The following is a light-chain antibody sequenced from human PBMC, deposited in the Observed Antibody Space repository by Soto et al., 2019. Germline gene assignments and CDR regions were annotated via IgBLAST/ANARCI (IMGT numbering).Light chain of an antibody. CDR3: QQYGSSSYT. CDR2: DAS. Sequence: EIVLTQSPGTLSLSPGERATLSCRASQSVSSSYLAWYQQKPGQAPRLLIYDASSRATGIPDRFSGSGSGTDSTLTISRLKHNLFAVPFCQQYGSSSYTFGQGTKLEIK. CDR1: QSVSSSY. J-gene: IGKJ2*01. V-gene: IGKV3-20*01.